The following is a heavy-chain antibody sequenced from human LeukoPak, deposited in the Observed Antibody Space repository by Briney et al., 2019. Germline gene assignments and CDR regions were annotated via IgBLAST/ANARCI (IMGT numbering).Heavy chain of an antibody. J-gene: IGHJ4*02. V-gene: IGHV3-53*01. D-gene: IGHD6-19*01. CDR3: AKDVGSSGLLDY. CDR2: IYSGGST. Sequence: GGSLRLSCAASGFTVSSTYMSWVRQAPGKGLEWVSVIYSGGSTYYADSVKGRFTISRDNSKNTLYLQMNSLRAEDTAVYYCAKDVGSSGLLDYWGQGTLVTVSS. CDR1: GFTVSSTY.